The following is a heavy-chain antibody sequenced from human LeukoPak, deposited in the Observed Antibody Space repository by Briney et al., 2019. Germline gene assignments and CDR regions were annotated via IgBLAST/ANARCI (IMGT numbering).Heavy chain of an antibody. CDR2: ISGSGGST. D-gene: IGHD3-22*01. CDR1: GFTFSSYA. V-gene: IGHV3-23*01. Sequence: GGSLRLSCAASGFTFSSYAMSWVRQAPGKGREWVSAISGSGGSTYYADSVKGRFTISRDNSRNTLYLQMNSLRAEDTAVYYCAKGGRFYYDSSGYLYWGQGTLVTVSS. CDR3: AKGGRFYYDSSGYLY. J-gene: IGHJ4*02.